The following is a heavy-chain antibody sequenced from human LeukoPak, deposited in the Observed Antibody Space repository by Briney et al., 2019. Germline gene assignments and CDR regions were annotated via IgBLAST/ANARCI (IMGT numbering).Heavy chain of an antibody. CDR1: GFTFRNSW. CDR3: ATSSDWAFDH. CDR2: IRPDGGQE. Sequence: GGPLRLSCAASGFTFRNSWMTWVRQAPGKGLEWVANIRPDGGQEQYADSLEGRITISRDNVRNSLFLQLNGLRTEDTAVYFCATSSDWAFDHWGQGTLVTVSS. V-gene: IGHV3-7*01. J-gene: IGHJ4*02. D-gene: IGHD6-19*01.